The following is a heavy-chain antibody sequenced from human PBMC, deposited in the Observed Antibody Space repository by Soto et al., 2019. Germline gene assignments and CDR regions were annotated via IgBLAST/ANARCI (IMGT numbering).Heavy chain of an antibody. CDR2: IRLNGSTA. D-gene: IGHD2-21*01. CDR3: ARRGYYLDDP. Sequence: ELQLLGSGGGLVQPGGSLRLSCAASGFTFSSFAMSWVRQAPGKGLEWVSTIRLNGSTAYYADSVKGRFTISRDNSKNTLYLQMNTLRAEDTAVYYCARRGYYLDDPWGQGTLVTVSS. CDR1: GFTFSSFA. V-gene: IGHV3-23*01. J-gene: IGHJ5*02.